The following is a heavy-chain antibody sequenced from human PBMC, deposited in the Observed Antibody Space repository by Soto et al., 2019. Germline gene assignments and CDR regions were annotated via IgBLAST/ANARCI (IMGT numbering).Heavy chain of an antibody. J-gene: IGHJ4*02. D-gene: IGHD3-3*01. V-gene: IGHV1-46*01. CDR3: ARALGYDFWSGYYPTFDY. CDR2: INPRGGST. CDR1: GYTFTSYY. Sequence: QVQLLQSGAEVKKPGASVKVSCKASGYTFTSYYMHWVRQAPGQGLEWMGIINPRGGSTSYAQKFQGRVTLTRDTSTSTVYMELSSLRSEDTAVYYCARALGYDFWSGYYPTFDYWGQGTLVTVSS.